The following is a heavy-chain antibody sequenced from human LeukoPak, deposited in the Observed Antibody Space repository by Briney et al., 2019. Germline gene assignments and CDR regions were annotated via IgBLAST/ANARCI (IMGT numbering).Heavy chain of an antibody. CDR2: STERGKT. V-gene: IGHV4-34*01. J-gene: IGHJ3*02. Sequence: PSETLSLTCSVYGGSFSGYSWTWIRQPPGMGLEWIGESTERGKTRYNPSLKNRVSMSMDTSKNHFSLNLSSVTAADTAVYFCVRSQPDWAAPGFDNWGPGTLVTVSS. D-gene: IGHD3-9*01. CDR3: VRSQPDWAAPGFDN. CDR1: GGSFSGYS.